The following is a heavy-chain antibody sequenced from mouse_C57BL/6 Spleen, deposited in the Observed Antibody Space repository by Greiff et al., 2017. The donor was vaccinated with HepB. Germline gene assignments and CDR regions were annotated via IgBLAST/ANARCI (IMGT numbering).Heavy chain of an antibody. J-gene: IGHJ1*03. Sequence: QVQLQQPGAELVMPGASVKLSCKASGYTFTSYWMHWVKQRPGQGLEWIGEIDPSDSYTNYNQNFKGKSTLTVDKSSSTAYMQLSSLTSEDSAVYYCARRNYYGSSHWYFDVWGTGTTVTVSS. CDR3: ARRNYYGSSHWYFDV. V-gene: IGHV1-69*01. CDR1: GYTFTSYW. D-gene: IGHD1-1*01. CDR2: IDPSDSYT.